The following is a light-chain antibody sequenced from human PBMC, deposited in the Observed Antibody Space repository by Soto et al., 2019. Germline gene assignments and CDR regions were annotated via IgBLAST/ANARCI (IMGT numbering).Light chain of an antibody. CDR2: GAS. CDR1: QSVSTN. V-gene: IGKV3-15*01. Sequence: EIVMTKSQATLSVSPGESATLSCRASQSVSTNLAWYQQRPGQAPSLVIYGASARATGVPARFSGGGSGTEFTLTISSLHSEDFAVYYCQHYYNWPFTFGQGTKLEIK. J-gene: IGKJ2*01. CDR3: QHYYNWPFT.